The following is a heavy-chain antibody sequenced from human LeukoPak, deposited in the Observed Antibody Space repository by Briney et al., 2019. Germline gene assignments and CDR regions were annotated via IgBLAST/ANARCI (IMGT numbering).Heavy chain of an antibody. V-gene: IGHV3-53*01. Sequence: GRSLRLSCAASGFTFSSYGMHWVRQAPGKGLEWVSVIYSGGSTYYADSVKGRFTISRDNSKNTLYLQMNSLRAEDTAVYYCARAYCSSTSCPQYFDLWGRGTLVTVSS. CDR1: GFTFSSYG. CDR2: IYSGGST. D-gene: IGHD2-2*01. CDR3: ARAYCSSTSCPQYFDL. J-gene: IGHJ2*01.